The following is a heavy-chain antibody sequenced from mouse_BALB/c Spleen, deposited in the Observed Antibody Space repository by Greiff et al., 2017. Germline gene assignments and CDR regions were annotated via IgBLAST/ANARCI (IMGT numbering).Heavy chain of an antibody. CDR1: GFNIKDTY. CDR2: IDPANGNT. J-gene: IGHJ4*01. V-gene: IGHV14-3*02. CDR3: ARDTTVAYAMDY. D-gene: IGHD1-1*01. Sequence: VKLQESGAELVKPGASVQFSCTASGFNIKDTYMHWVKQRPEQGLEWIGRIDPANGNTKYDPKFQGKATITADTSSNTAYLQLSSLTSEDTAVYYCARDTTVAYAMDYWGQGTSVTVSS.